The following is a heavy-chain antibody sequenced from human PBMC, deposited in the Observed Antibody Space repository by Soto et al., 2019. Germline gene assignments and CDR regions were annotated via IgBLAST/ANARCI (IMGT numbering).Heavy chain of an antibody. CDR3: ARDSYDSSGYYPNSYYYGLDD. CDR1: GFTFNSHE. Sequence: PGGSLRLSCAASGFTFNSHEMNWVRQAPGKGLEWLAWFGNSGGTTFYADSVKGRCTSSTDNAKTSLYRQMNSLRAEHTAVYYCARDSYDSSGYYPNSYYYGLDDWAQGTTVTDSS. CDR2: FGNSGGTT. J-gene: IGHJ6*02. V-gene: IGHV3-48*03. D-gene: IGHD3-22*01.